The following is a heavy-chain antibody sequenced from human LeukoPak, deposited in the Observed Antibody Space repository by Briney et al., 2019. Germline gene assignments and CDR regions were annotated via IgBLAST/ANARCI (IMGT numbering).Heavy chain of an antibody. V-gene: IGHV4-39*07. CDR3: ARDRGQYTYETQFDF. D-gene: IGHD5-18*01. Sequence: SETLSLTCTVSGGSISGSSYYWDWIRQPPGKGLEWIGSIYYSGSTYYNPSLKSRVTISVDTSKNQFSLNLSSVTAADTAVYYCARDRGQYTYETQFDFWGQGTLVTVSS. J-gene: IGHJ4*02. CDR2: IYYSGST. CDR1: GGSISGSSYY.